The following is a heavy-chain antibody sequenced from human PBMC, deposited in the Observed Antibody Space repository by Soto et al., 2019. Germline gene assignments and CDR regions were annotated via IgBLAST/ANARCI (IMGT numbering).Heavy chain of an antibody. V-gene: IGHV3-21*01. CDR3: ASTTVVAATFDF. J-gene: IGHJ4*02. D-gene: IGHD2-15*01. CDR1: GFAFRSYN. CDR2: ISSGSSNI. Sequence: PGGSLRLSCAASGFAFRSYNMNWVRQAPGKGLEWVASISSGSSNIYYADSVKGRFTISRDNAKNSLYLQMDSLRAEDSAVYYCASTTVVAATFDFRGQGTLVTVSS.